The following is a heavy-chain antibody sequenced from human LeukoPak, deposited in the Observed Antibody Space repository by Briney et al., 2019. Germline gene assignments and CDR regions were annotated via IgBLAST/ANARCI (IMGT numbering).Heavy chain of an antibody. V-gene: IGHV1-69*04. Sequence: GASVKVSCKASGGTFSSYAISWVRQAPGQGLEWMGRIIPIFGVANYAQKFQGRVTITADKSTSTAYMELSSLRSGDTAVYYCARGLSGYYTFDYWGRGTLVTVSS. J-gene: IGHJ4*02. CDR1: GGTFSSYA. D-gene: IGHD3-22*01. CDR3: ARGLSGYYTFDY. CDR2: IIPIFGVA.